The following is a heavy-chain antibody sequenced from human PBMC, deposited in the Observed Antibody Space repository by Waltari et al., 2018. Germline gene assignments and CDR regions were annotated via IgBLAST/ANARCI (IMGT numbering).Heavy chain of an antibody. CDR1: GFTFDDYG. V-gene: IGHV3-20*04. Sequence: EVQLVESGGGVVRPGGSLRLSCAASGFTFDDYGMSWVRQAPGQGLEWVSDINWNGGSTGYADSVKGRFTISRDNAKNSLYLQMNSLRAEDTALYYCARDRYYDSSGPFDYWGQGTLVTVSS. J-gene: IGHJ4*02. CDR3: ARDRYYDSSGPFDY. CDR2: INWNGGST. D-gene: IGHD3-22*01.